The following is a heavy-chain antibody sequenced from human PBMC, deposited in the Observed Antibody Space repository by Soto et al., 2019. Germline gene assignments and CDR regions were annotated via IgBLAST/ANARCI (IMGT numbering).Heavy chain of an antibody. CDR3: TTGEFAVLSGSPTYFDP. Sequence: EVHLVESGGGLVKPGGSLRLSCTASGMTFINAWMNWVRQAPGKGPEWVCRIKNKLDGGTKDYAVHVKGRVYSSRDDSKNTLYLQMNRLLNEDTAVYYCTTGEFAVLSGSPTYFDPWGRGTLVTVSS. J-gene: IGHJ5*02. D-gene: IGHD3-3*01. CDR2: IKNKLDGGTK. CDR1: GMTFINAW. V-gene: IGHV3-15*05.